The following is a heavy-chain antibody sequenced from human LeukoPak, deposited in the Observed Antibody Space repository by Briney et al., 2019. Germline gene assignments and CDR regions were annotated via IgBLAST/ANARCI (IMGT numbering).Heavy chain of an antibody. V-gene: IGHV3-23*01. CDR2: ISGSGGST. CDR1: GFTLSSYA. D-gene: IGHD6-19*01. CDR3: AKDLVGTRQWLVQVGYYFDY. J-gene: IGHJ4*02. Sequence: HPGGSLRLSCGASGFTLSSYAMSWVRQAPGKGVEGVSAISGSGGSTYYADSVKGRFTISRDNPKNTLYLQMNSLRAQDAAVYYCAKDLVGTRQWLVQVGYYFDYWGQGTLVTVSS.